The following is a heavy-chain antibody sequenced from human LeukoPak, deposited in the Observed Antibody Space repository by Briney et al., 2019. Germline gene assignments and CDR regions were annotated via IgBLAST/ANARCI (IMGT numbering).Heavy chain of an antibody. V-gene: IGHV3-21*01. Sequence: PGGSLRLSCAASGFTFSNFAMTWVRQAPGKGLEWVSSIVGSSSTYYADSLKGRFTISRDNAKNSLYLQMNSLRAEDTAVYYCARIGAGSSRDYWGQGTLVTVSS. CDR2: IVGSSST. CDR1: GFTFSNFA. CDR3: ARIGAGSSRDY. J-gene: IGHJ4*02. D-gene: IGHD6-13*01.